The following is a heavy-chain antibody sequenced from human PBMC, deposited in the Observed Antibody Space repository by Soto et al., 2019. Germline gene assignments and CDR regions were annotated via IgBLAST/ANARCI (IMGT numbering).Heavy chain of an antibody. V-gene: IGHV1-3*01. Sequence: QVQLVQSGAEVKKPGASVKVSCKASGYTFTSYAMHWVRQAPGQRLEWMGWINAGNGNTKYSQKFQGRVTITRDTSASTAHRELRSLRSEDTAVYYCARDLGGWPDYWGQGTLVTVSS. CDR2: INAGNGNT. J-gene: IGHJ4*02. CDR1: GYTFTSYA. D-gene: IGHD2-15*01. CDR3: ARDLGGWPDY.